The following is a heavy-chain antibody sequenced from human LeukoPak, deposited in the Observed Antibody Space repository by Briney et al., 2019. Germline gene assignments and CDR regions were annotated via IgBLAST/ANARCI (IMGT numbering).Heavy chain of an antibody. D-gene: IGHD3-16*02. J-gene: IGHJ4*02. CDR1: GFTFSSYS. CDR3: AAAPQTYRYLAY. Sequence: GGSLRLSCAASGFTFSSYSMNWVRQAPGKGLEWVSYISSGGSTIYYADSVKGRFTISRDNAKNSLYLQVNSLRAEDTAVYYCAAAPQTYRYLAYWGQGTLVTVSS. CDR2: ISSGGSTI. V-gene: IGHV3-48*04.